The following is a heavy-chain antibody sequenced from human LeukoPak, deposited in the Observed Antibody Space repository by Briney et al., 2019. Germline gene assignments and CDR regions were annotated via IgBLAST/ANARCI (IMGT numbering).Heavy chain of an antibody. CDR2: INTNTGNP. V-gene: IGHV7-4-1*02. CDR1: GYTFTSYA. D-gene: IGHD4-17*01. J-gene: IGHJ4*02. Sequence: ASVKVSCKASGYTFTSYAMNWGRQAPGQGLEWMGWINTNTGNPTYAQGFTGRFVFSLDTSVSTAYLQISSLKAEDTAVYYCARGGKDYGDYDFDYWGQGTLVTVSS. CDR3: ARGGKDYGDYDFDY.